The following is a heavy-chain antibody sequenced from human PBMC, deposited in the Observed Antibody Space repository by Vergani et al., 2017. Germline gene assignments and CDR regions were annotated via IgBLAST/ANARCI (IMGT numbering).Heavy chain of an antibody. V-gene: IGHV3-43*01. CDR2: ISWDGGST. CDR3: AKDGRENSDYGYFDY. Sequence: EVQLVESGGVVVQPGGSLRLSCAASGFTFNDYTMHWVRQAPGKGLEWVSLISWDGGSTFYVDSVKGRFTISRDTSKKTLSLQMRSLRADDTAVYYCAKDGRENSDYGYFDYWGQGTLVTVSS. J-gene: IGHJ4*02. CDR1: GFTFNDYT. D-gene: IGHD4-17*01.